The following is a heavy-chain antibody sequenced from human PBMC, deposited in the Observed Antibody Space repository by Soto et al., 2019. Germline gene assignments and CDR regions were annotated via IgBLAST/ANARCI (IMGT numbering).Heavy chain of an antibody. V-gene: IGHV4-30-2*01. CDR3: ARDHSSGWVNWFDP. Sequence: SETLSLTCAVSGGSISSGGYSWSWIRQPPGKGLEWIGYIYHSGSTYYNPSLKSRVTMSRDTSKNQFSLKLSSVTTADTAVYYCARDHSSGWVNWFDPWGQGTLVTVSS. CDR2: IYHSGST. J-gene: IGHJ5*02. CDR1: GGSISSGGYS. D-gene: IGHD3-22*01.